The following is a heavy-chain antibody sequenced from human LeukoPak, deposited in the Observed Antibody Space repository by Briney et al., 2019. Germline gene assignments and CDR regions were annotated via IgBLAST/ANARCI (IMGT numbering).Heavy chain of an antibody. CDR3: AKEGPEQWLARARGLRYLDY. CDR1: GFTFSSYE. D-gene: IGHD6-19*01. CDR2: ISSSGSTI. J-gene: IGHJ4*02. V-gene: IGHV3-48*03. Sequence: GGSLRLSCAASGFTFSSYEMNWVRQAPGKGLEWVSYISSSGSTIYYADSVKGRFTISRDNSKNTLYLQMNSLRAEDTAVYYCAKEGPEQWLARARGLRYLDYWGQGTLVTVSS.